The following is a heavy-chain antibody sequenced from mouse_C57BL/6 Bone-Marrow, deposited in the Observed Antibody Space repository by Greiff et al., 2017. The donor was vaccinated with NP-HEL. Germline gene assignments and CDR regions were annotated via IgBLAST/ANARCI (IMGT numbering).Heavy chain of an antibody. CDR3: ARSEYGSNFDY. J-gene: IGHJ2*01. CDR1: GYTFTGYW. CDR2: ILPGSGSI. V-gene: IGHV1-9*01. D-gene: IGHD1-1*01. Sequence: QVQLQQSGAELMKPGVSVKLSCKATGYTFTGYWIEWVKQRPGHGLEWIGEILPGSGSINNNEKFKGKATFTADTSSNTAYMQLSSLTTEDSAIYYCARSEYGSNFDYWGQGTTLTVSS.